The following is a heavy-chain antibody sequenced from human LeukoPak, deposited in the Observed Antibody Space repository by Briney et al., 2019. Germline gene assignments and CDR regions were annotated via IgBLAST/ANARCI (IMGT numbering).Heavy chain of an antibody. CDR3: ARVGYCSTTSCYWRAFDC. D-gene: IGHD2-2*01. Sequence: PGGSLRLSCAASGFTFSSYGIHWVRQAPGKGLEWVTLIRHDGSKKYYVESVRGRFTISRVNSKNTLHLQMNSLREEDTAVYYCARVGYCSTTSCYWRAFDCWGQGTLVTVSS. J-gene: IGHJ4*02. V-gene: IGHV3-30*02. CDR1: GFTFSSYG. CDR2: IRHDGSKK.